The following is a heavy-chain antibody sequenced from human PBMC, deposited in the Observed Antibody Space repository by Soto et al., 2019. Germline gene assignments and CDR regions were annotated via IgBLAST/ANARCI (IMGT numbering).Heavy chain of an antibody. V-gene: IGHV4-30-4*01. CDR2: IYYSGST. CDR3: ARDLERDWFDP. Sequence: PSETLSLTCTVSGGSISSGDYYWSWIRQPPGKGLEWIGYIYYSGSTYYNPSLKSRVTISVDTSKNQFSLKLSSVTAADTAVYYCARDLERDWFDPWGQGTLVTVSS. J-gene: IGHJ5*02. CDR1: GGSISSGDYY.